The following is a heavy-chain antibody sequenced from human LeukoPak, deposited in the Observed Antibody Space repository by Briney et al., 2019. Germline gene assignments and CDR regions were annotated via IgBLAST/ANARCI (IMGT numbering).Heavy chain of an antibody. V-gene: IGHV4-39*07. CDR2: IYYSGST. J-gene: IGHJ4*02. D-gene: IGHD5-24*01. CDR3: ARHQGWLQWEY. CDR1: GGSISSSSYY. Sequence: SETLSLTCTVSGGSISSSSYYWGWIRQPPGKGLEWIGSIYYSGSTYYNPSLKSRVTISIDTSKNQLSLRLRSVTAADTGVYYCARHQGWLQWEYWGQGTLVTVSS.